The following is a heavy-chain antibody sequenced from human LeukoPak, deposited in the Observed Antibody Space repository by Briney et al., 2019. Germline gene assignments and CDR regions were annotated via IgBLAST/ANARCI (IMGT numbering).Heavy chain of an antibody. J-gene: IGHJ4*02. V-gene: IGHV3-23*01. CDR1: GFTFSSYW. D-gene: IGHD5-18*01. CDR3: AKGRRGYSYGWGVGY. Sequence: GGSLRLSCAASGFTFSSYWMSWVRQAPGKGLEWVSAISGSGGSTYYADSVKGRFTISRDNSKNTLYLQMNSLRAEDTAVYYCAKGRRGYSYGWGVGYWGQGTLVTVSS. CDR2: ISGSGGST.